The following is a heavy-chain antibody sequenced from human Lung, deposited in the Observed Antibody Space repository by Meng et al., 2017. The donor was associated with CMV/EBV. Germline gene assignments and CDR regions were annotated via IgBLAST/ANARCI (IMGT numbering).Heavy chain of an antibody. D-gene: IGHD6-13*01. CDR1: GFTFSSYA. Sequence: GGSLRLSCAASGFTFSSYAMHWVRQAPGKGLEWVAVISYDGSNKYYADSVKGRFTISRDNSKNTLYLQMNSLRAEDTAVYYCATNGGAAAGTTHRGPWGQGTLVTVSS. CDR3: ATNGGAAAGTTHRGP. J-gene: IGHJ5*02. V-gene: IGHV3-30*04. CDR2: ISYDGSNK.